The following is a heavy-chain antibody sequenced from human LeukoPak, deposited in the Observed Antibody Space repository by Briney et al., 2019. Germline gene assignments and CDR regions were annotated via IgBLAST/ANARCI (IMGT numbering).Heavy chain of an antibody. CDR2: TYYSGST. D-gene: IGHD3-22*01. V-gene: IGHV4-30-4*01. CDR1: GVSISSGDYY. J-gene: IGHJ5*02. CDR3: ARPYYYDSRIDP. Sequence: PSETLSLTCTGSGVSISSGDYYWGWLRQPPGKGLEWIGYTYYSGSTYYNPSLKSRVTISVDTSKNQFSLKLSSVTAADTAVYYCARPYYYDSRIDPWGQGTRVTVSS.